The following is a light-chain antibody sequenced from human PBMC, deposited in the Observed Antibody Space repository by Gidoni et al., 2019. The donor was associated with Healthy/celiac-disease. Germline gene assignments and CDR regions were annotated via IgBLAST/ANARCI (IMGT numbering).Light chain of an antibody. V-gene: IGKV4-1*01. CDR2: WAS. Sequence: DIVITQSPDSLALSLGETATINCKSSQSFLYSSNNKNYLAWYQQKPGKPPKLLIYWASTRESGVPDRFSGSGSGTDFTLTISSLQAEDVAVEYWQQYYSTPLTFGGGTKVEIK. CDR1: QSFLYSSNNKNY. CDR3: QQYYSTPLT. J-gene: IGKJ4*01.